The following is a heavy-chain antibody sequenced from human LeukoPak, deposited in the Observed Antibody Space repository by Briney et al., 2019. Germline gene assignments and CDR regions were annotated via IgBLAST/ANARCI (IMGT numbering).Heavy chain of an antibody. CDR2: IIGSSGST. D-gene: IGHD5-12*01. J-gene: IGHJ4*02. V-gene: IGHV3-23*01. CDR3: AKGAYDCVEIAYFDY. CDR1: GFSFNNYA. Sequence: GGSLRLSCVASGFSFNNYAMNWVRQAPGKGLEWVSLIIGSSGSTFYADSVKGRFTISRDKSKNTLYLQMNSLRAEDTAVYYCAKGAYDCVEIAYFDYWGQGSLVTVSS.